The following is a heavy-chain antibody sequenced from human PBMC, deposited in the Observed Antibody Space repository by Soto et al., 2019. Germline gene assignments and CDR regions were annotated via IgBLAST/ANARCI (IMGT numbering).Heavy chain of an antibody. Sequence: QVQLVQSGAEVKKPGASVKVSCKASGYTFTSYAMHWVRQAPGQRLKWMGWINAGNGNTKYSQKFQGRVTLTRDTSASTAYMELSSLRSEDTAVYYCAKSAGRFLEWLLEYWGQGTLVTVSS. D-gene: IGHD3-3*01. CDR3: AKSAGRFLEWLLEY. V-gene: IGHV1-3*01. J-gene: IGHJ4*02. CDR2: INAGNGNT. CDR1: GYTFTSYA.